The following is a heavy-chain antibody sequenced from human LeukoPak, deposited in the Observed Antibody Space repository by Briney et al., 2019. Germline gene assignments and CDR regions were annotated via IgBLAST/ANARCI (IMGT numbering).Heavy chain of an antibody. J-gene: IGHJ4*02. Sequence: GGSLRLSCAASGFTFSSYSMNWVRQAPGKGLEWVSSISSSSSYIYYADSVKGRFTISRDNAKNTLYLQMNSLRAEDTAVYYCARGGTLYCSGGSCHFDYWGQGTLVTVSS. CDR2: ISSSSSYI. CDR1: GFTFSSYS. CDR3: ARGGTLYCSGGSCHFDY. V-gene: IGHV3-21*01. D-gene: IGHD2-15*01.